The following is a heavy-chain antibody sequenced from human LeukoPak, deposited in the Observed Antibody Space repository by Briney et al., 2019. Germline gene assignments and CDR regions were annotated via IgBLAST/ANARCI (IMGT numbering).Heavy chain of an antibody. CDR2: IRSSSSTI. J-gene: IGHJ3*02. V-gene: IGHV3-48*04. Sequence: GGSLRLSCAASGFTFSSYSMNWVRQAPGKGLEWVSYIRSSSSTIYYADSVKGRFTISRDNAKNSLYLQMNSLRAEDTAVYYCARELAAAGQDAFDIWGQGTMVTVSS. D-gene: IGHD6-13*01. CDR1: GFTFSSYS. CDR3: ARELAAAGQDAFDI.